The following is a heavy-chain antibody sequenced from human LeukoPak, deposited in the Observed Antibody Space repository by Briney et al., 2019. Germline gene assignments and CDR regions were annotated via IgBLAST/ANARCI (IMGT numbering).Heavy chain of an antibody. J-gene: IGHJ4*02. D-gene: IGHD7-27*01. Sequence: SVKVSCKASGGSFSSYAIRWVRQAPGQGLEWMGGIIPIFGTANYAQKFQGRVTITADESTSTAYMELSSLRSEDTAVYYFARQLGIKAVPLDYWGQGSLVTVSS. V-gene: IGHV1-69*01. CDR1: GGSFSSYA. CDR3: ARQLGIKAVPLDY. CDR2: IIPIFGTA.